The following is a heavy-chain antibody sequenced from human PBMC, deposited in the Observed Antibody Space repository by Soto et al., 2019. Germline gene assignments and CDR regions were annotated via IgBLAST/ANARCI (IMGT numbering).Heavy chain of an antibody. D-gene: IGHD2-2*01. CDR2: IDPSDSYT. Sequence: PGESLKISCKGSGYSFTSYWISWVRQMPGKGLERMGRIDPSDSYTNYSPSFQGHVTISADKSISTAYLQWSSLKASDTAMYYCARRCSSTSCQFYYYGMDVWGQGTTVTVSS. CDR1: GYSFTSYW. CDR3: ARRCSSTSCQFYYYGMDV. J-gene: IGHJ6*02. V-gene: IGHV5-10-1*01.